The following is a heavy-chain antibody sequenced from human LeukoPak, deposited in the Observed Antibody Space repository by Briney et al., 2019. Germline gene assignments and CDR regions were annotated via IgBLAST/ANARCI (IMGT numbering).Heavy chain of an antibody. CDR3: ARDRLYSSGWYVVDY. CDR2: IKQDGSEK. CDR1: GFTFSSYW. V-gene: IGHV3-7*01. J-gene: IGHJ4*02. D-gene: IGHD6-19*01. Sequence: GGSLRLSCAASGFTFSSYWMSWVRQAPGKGLEWVANIKQDGSEKYYVDSVKGRFTISRDNAKNSLYLQMNSLRAEDTAVYYCARDRLYSSGWYVVDYWGQGTLVTVSS.